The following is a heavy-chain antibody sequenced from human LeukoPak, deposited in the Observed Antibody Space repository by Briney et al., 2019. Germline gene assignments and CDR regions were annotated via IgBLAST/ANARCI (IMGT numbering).Heavy chain of an antibody. D-gene: IGHD2-2*01. Sequence: GGSLRLSCAASGFTFSSYSMNWVRQAPGKGLEWVSSISSSSSYIYYADSVKGRFTISRDNAKNSLYLQMNSLRAEDTAVHYCARVPSSTSLSIDYWGQGTLVTVSS. CDR3: ARVPSSTSLSIDY. V-gene: IGHV3-21*01. CDR2: ISSSSSYI. CDR1: GFTFSSYS. J-gene: IGHJ4*02.